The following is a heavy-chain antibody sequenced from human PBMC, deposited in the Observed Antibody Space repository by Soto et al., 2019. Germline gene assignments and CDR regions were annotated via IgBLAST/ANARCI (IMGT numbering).Heavy chain of an antibody. CDR2: ISSSSSVI. D-gene: IGHD2-15*01. Sequence: EVQLVESGGGLVQPGGSLRLSCAASGLSFSIYSMNWVRQAPGKGLEWVSYISSSSSVIHYADSVKGRFIISRDNAKNSVYLQMNSLRDEDKAVYFCASDSSAFDYWGQGTLVTVSS. CDR3: ASDSSAFDY. V-gene: IGHV3-48*02. CDR1: GLSFSIYS. J-gene: IGHJ4*02.